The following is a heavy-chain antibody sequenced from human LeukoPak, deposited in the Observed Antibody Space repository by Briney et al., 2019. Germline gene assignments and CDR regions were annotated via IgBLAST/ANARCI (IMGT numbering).Heavy chain of an antibody. J-gene: IGHJ4*02. CDR2: ITKSGSTI. CDR1: GFIFRNFG. Sequence: GESLRLSCAASGFIFRNFGISWVRQAPGKGLEWVSYITKSGSTIYYADSVKGRFTIPRDNAKNSLYLQMNSLRVEDTAVYYCARGGGSGYYGFGYWGQGTLVTVSS. V-gene: IGHV3-48*04. CDR3: ARGGGSGYYGFGY. D-gene: IGHD3-3*01.